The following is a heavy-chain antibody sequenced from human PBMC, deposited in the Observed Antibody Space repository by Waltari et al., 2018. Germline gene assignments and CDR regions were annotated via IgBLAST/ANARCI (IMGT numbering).Heavy chain of an antibody. CDR3: AKVDLLIRGPSRYYFDY. Sequence: EVQLVESGGGLVQPGGSLRLSCAASGFTFSSYAMSWVRQAPGKGLEWVSAISGSGGSTYYADSVKGRFTISRDNSKNTLYLQMNSLRAEDTAVYYCAKVDLLIRGPSRYYFDYWGQGTLVTVSS. D-gene: IGHD2-15*01. CDR1: GFTFSSYA. J-gene: IGHJ4*02. V-gene: IGHV3-23*04. CDR2: ISGSGGST.